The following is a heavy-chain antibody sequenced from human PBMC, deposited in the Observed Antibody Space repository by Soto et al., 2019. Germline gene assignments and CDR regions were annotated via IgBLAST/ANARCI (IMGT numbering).Heavy chain of an antibody. D-gene: IGHD1-1*01. J-gene: IGHJ3*02. Sequence: QVQLQQWGAGLLKPSETLSLTCAVYGGFVSSGSYYWSWIRQPPGKGLEWIGETSHSGGTHFNPSLNGRVTIAGDTSKNQFSLKMSSVAVADTALYYCARVERGTATTVVDAFDIWGPGTMVTVSS. V-gene: IGHV4-34*01. CDR3: ARVERGTATTVVDAFDI. CDR1: GGFVSSGSYY. CDR2: TSHSGGT.